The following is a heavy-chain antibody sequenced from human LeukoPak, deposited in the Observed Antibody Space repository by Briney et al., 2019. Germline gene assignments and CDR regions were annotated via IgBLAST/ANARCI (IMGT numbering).Heavy chain of an antibody. V-gene: IGHV1-3*01. CDR2: INAGNGNT. CDR1: GYTFTSYV. Sequence: ASVKVSCKASGYTFTSYVMHWVRQAPGQRLEWMGWINAGNGNTKYSQKFQGRVTITRDTSASTAYMELSSLRSEDTAVYYCARRVGDSVTGYYFDYWGQGTLVTVSS. D-gene: IGHD3-9*01. CDR3: ARRVGDSVTGYYFDY. J-gene: IGHJ4*02.